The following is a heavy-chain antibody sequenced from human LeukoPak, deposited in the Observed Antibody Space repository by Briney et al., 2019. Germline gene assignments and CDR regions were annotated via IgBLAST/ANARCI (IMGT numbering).Heavy chain of an antibody. CDR2: INAVNGNT. D-gene: IGHD6-6*01. V-gene: IGHV1-3*03. J-gene: IGHJ4*02. CDR1: GYIFTNYA. CDR3: ARAGTSSSSAYFDY. Sequence: ASVKVSCKAAGYIFTNYAMHWVRQAPGQRLEWMGWINAVNGNTKYSQEFQGRVTITRDTSASTAYMELSSLRSEDMAVYYCARAGTSSSSAYFDYWGQGTLVTVSS.